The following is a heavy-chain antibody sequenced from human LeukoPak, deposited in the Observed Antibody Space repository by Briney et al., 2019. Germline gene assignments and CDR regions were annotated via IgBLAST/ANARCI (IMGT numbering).Heavy chain of an antibody. D-gene: IGHD3-10*01. CDR2: ISGSGGST. Sequence: SGGSLRLSCAASGFTFSSYAMSWVRQAPGKGLEWVSAISGSGGSTYYADSVKGRFTISRDNSKNTLYLQMNSLRAEDTAVYYCAKDPYGSGLNPIPYYYYGMDVWGQGTTVTVSS. V-gene: IGHV3-23*01. CDR3: AKDPYGSGLNPIPYYYYGMDV. CDR1: GFTFSSYA. J-gene: IGHJ6*02.